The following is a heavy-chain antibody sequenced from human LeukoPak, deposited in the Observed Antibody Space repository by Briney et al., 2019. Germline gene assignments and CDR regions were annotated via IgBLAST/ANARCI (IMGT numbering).Heavy chain of an antibody. CDR2: IYYSGST. CDR3: ATHHYSSDLSFDY. Sequence: PSQTLSLTCTVSGGSISSGDYYWSWIRQPPGKGLEWIGYIYYSGSTYYNPSLKSRVTISVDRSKNQFSLKLSSVTAADTAVYYCATHHYSSDLSFDYWGQGTLVTVSS. J-gene: IGHJ4*02. D-gene: IGHD6-25*01. CDR1: GGSISSGDYY. V-gene: IGHV4-30-4*01.